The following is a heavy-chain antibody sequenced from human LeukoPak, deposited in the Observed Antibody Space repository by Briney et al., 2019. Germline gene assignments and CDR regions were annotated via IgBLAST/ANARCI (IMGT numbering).Heavy chain of an antibody. CDR3: ARGAFEYDTSGYYYTFDY. D-gene: IGHD3-22*01. CDR2: IGSKTSGGTT. Sequence: GGSLRLSCTTSGFTFGDYAMTWVREAPGKGLEWLGFIGSKTSGGTTDYAASVKGRFTISRDDSKSIAYLQMNTLKTEDTAIYYCARGAFEYDTSGYYYTFDYWGQGSLVTVSS. J-gene: IGHJ4*02. V-gene: IGHV3-49*04. CDR1: GFTFGDYA.